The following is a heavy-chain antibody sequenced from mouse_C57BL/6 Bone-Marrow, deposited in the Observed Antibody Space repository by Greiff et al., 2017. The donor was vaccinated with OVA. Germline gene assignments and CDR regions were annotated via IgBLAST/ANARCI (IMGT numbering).Heavy chain of an antibody. Sequence: EVMLVESGGGLVQPKGSLKLSCAASGFSFNTYAMNWVRQAPGKGLEWVARIRSKSNNYATYYADSVKDRFTISRDDSESMLYLQMNNLKTEDTAMYYCVYGSSSLYPMDYWGQGTSVTVSS. D-gene: IGHD1-1*01. CDR2: IRSKSNNYAT. V-gene: IGHV10-1*01. J-gene: IGHJ4*01. CDR3: VYGSSSLYPMDY. CDR1: GFSFNTYA.